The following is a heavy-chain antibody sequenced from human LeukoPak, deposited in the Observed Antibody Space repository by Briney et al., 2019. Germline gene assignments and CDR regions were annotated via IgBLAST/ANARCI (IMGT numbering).Heavy chain of an antibody. CDR1: GGSISSSSYY. CDR3: ATSVGIAAAYLDY. CDR2: IYYSGST. V-gene: IGHV4-39*07. D-gene: IGHD6-13*01. Sequence: PSETLSLTCTVSGGSISSSSYYWGWIRQPPGKGLEWIGSIYYSGSTNYNPSLKSRVTISVDTSKNQFSLKLSSVTAADTAVYYCATSVGIAAAYLDYWGQGTLVTVSS. J-gene: IGHJ4*02.